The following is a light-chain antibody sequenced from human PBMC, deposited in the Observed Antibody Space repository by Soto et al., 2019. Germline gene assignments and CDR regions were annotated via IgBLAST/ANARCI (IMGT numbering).Light chain of an antibody. J-gene: IGLJ2*01. CDR1: SSDVGAHNY. Sequence: QSALTQPDSVSGSPGQSITISCTGTSSDVGAHNYVAWYQQHPGQAPKLMIYDVSNRPSGVSNRFSGSKSGNTASLTISGLQAEDEADYYCSSYTTSSTVIFGGGTKLTVL. V-gene: IGLV2-14*01. CDR2: DVS. CDR3: SSYTTSSTVI.